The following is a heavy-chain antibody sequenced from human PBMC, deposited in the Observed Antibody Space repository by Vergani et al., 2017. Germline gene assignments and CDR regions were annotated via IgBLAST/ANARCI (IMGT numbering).Heavy chain of an antibody. CDR3: ARDGGGVVRGAWDGMDV. V-gene: IGHV1-2*02. CDR1: GYLFTGYY. Sequence: QAHLVQSGAEVRKPGASVKVSCKASGYLFTGYYIHWVRQAPGQGLEWMGWINPNRDGANYAQKFQGRVTMTRDTSISTAYMELSSLRSDDTAIYYCARDGGGVVRGAWDGMDVWGQGTTVTVSS. D-gene: IGHD3-10*01. CDR2: INPNRDGA. J-gene: IGHJ6*02.